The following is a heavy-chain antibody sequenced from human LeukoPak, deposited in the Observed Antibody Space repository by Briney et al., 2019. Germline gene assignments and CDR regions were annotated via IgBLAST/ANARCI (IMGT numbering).Heavy chain of an antibody. CDR3: ASSNSRTPYYFDY. CDR2: ISTSSSTI. CDR1: GFTFSYYS. V-gene: IGHV3-48*04. Sequence: GGSLRLSCAASGFTFSYYSMNWARQAPGKGLEWVSYISTSSSTIYYADSVKGRFTISRDNAKNSLYLQMNSLRAEDTAVYYCASSNSRTPYYFDYWGQGTLVTVSS. J-gene: IGHJ4*02. D-gene: IGHD6-13*01.